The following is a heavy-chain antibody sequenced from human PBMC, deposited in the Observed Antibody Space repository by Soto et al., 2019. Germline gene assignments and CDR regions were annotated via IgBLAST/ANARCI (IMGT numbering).Heavy chain of an antibody. CDR1: GYIFSNLG. CDR2: IRVNNGDT. V-gene: IGHV1-18*01. D-gene: IGHD2-21*02. J-gene: IGHJ1*01. CDR3: ARHPGFSDFDVQY. Sequence: ASVNVSCKASGYIFSNLGFIWVEQAPGQGLEWVGCIRVNNGDTHYEQYLQGRVTMTTDTSTSTAFMELWSLRCDDTDVYLCARHPGFSDFDVQYWG.